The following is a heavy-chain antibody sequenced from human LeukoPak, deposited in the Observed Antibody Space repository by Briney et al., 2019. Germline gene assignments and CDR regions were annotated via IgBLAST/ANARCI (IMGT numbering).Heavy chain of an antibody. Sequence: GGSLRLSCAASRFIFNIYEMNCVRHATGKGVVGLSYISSSGSTIYYADSVKGRFTTARDNPKDSLYLQMNSLRAEDTAVYYCATGIDYWGQGTLVTVSS. V-gene: IGHV3-48*03. CDR1: RFIFNIYE. CDR3: ATGIDY. J-gene: IGHJ4*02. CDR2: ISSSGSTI. D-gene: IGHD6-13*01.